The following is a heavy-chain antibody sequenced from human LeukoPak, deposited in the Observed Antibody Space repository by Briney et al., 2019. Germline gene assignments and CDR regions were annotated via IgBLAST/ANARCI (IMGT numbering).Heavy chain of an antibody. CDR1: GYTFTNYF. V-gene: IGHV1-2*02. D-gene: IGHD5-12*01. CDR2: INPNNGDT. CDR3: ARGEVAMAD. J-gene: IGHJ4*02. Sequence: ASVRVSCKASGYTFTNYFIHWVRQAPGQGLEWMGWINPNNGDTASAQNFQGRVTLTSDTSTRTAYMELRRLRYDDTAVYYCARGEVAMADWGQGARVTASS.